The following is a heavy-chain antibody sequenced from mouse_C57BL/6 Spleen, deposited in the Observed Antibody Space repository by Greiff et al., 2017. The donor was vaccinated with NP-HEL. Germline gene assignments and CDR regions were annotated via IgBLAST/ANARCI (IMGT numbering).Heavy chain of an antibody. CDR3: AREDDYDFSMDY. CDR2: IDPSDSYT. V-gene: IGHV1-69*01. Sequence: QVQLQQPGAELVMPGASVKLSCKASGYTFTSYWMHWVKQRPGQGLEWIGEIDPSDSYTNYNQKFKGKSTLTVDKPSSTAYMQLSSLTSEDSAVYYCAREDDYDFSMDYWGQGTSVTVSS. D-gene: IGHD2-4*01. J-gene: IGHJ4*01. CDR1: GYTFTSYW.